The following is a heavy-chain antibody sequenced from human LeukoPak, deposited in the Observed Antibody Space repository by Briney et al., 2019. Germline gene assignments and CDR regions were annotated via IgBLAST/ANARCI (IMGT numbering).Heavy chain of an antibody. J-gene: IGHJ4*02. CDR3: ARDNSRHDILTGYLRGSFDY. CDR2: IKQDGSEK. CDR1: GFTFSSYW. Sequence: PGGSLRLSCAASGFTFSSYWMSWVRQAPGKGLEWVANIKQDGSEKYYVDSVKGRFTISRDNAKNSLYLQMNSLRAEDTAVYYCARDNSRHDILTGYLRGSFDYWGQGTLVTVSS. D-gene: IGHD3-9*01. V-gene: IGHV3-7*01.